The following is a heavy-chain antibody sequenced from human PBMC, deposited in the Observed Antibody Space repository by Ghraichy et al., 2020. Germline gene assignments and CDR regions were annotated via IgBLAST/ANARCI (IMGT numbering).Heavy chain of an antibody. CDR1: GFTFSTFA. D-gene: IGHD1-26*01. CDR3: ARRIVGSPPYLDY. CDR2: ISGGGGTI. J-gene: IGHJ4*02. Sequence: LSLTCAVSGFTFSTFAMSWVRQPPGKGLEWVSRISGGGGTIYYADSVKGRFTISRDNSENTLYLQMNRLRAEDTAVYYCARRIVGSPPYLDYWGQGTLVTVSS. V-gene: IGHV3-23*01.